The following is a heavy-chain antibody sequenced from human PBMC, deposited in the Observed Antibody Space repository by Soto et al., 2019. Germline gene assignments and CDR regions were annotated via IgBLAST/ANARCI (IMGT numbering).Heavy chain of an antibody. J-gene: IGHJ4*02. Sequence: QVQLVESGGGVVQPGRSLRVSCAASGFTFSSYGMHWVRQAPGKGLEWGTFISYDGSNKYYADSVKGRFTISGDNSKNALYLQMNSLRAEDTAVYYCAKALGELSPESYDYWGQGILVTVSS. CDR3: AKALGELSPESYDY. V-gene: IGHV3-30*18. CDR2: ISYDGSNK. D-gene: IGHD3-16*02. CDR1: GFTFSSYG.